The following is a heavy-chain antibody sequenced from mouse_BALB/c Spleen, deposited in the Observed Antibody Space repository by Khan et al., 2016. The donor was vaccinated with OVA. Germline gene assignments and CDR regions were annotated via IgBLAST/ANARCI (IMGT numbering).Heavy chain of an antibody. V-gene: IGHV1S41*01. D-gene: IGHD1-1*01. Sequence: DLVKPGASVKLSCKASGYTFTSYWINWIKQRPGQGLEWIGRIAPGSGSTSYHEMFTDKATLTVDTSSSPAYIQVSSLSSEDSAVYCCARGNYYGNSAYAMDYWGQGTSLTGAS. CDR1: GYTFTSYW. J-gene: IGHJ4*01. CDR2: IAPGSGST. CDR3: ARGNYYGNSAYAMDY.